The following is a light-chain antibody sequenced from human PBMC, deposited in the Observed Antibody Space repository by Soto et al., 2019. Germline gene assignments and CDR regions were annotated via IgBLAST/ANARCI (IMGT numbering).Light chain of an antibody. CDR2: HAS. V-gene: IGKV1-33*01. CDR3: QQYYGLPPLT. Sequence: DIQMTQSPSSLSASIGYRVTITWHASQNITNNLSWYQQKPGKAPNLLIYHASKLAKGVTSRFSGSGSGTDFSFIITSLQREDLATYYCQQYYGLPPLTFGQGTRLEIK. J-gene: IGKJ5*01. CDR1: QNITNN.